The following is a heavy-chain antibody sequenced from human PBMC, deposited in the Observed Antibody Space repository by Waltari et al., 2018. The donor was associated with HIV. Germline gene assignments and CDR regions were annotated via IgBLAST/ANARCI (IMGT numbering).Heavy chain of an antibody. J-gene: IGHJ4*02. D-gene: IGHD4-17*01. CDR1: GYPFTTYG. Sequence: QVQLVQSGAQVKKPGASVKVSCKASGYPFTTYGITWVRQAPGQGLEWLGWIGTYNGNADFAPKTQVRIHRTKDTSTSTAYMGFTSLRSDDTAVYYWARSHCAVTSCGSIDYWGQVTLVTVAS. CDR3: ARSHCAVTSCGSIDY. CDR2: IGTYNGNA. V-gene: IGHV1-18*01.